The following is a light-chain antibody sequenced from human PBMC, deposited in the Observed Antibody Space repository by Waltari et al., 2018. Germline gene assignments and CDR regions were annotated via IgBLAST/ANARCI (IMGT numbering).Light chain of an antibody. CDR1: SRDIGGYNY. CDR3: CLYASSYTPFFV. Sequence: QSALTQPASVSGSPGQSITISCIGTSRDIGGYNYVSWYQQHPGKAPKDMIYNVNNRPSGVSDRFSGSKSGNTASLTISGLQAEDEADYFCCLYASSYTPFFVFGTGTKLTVL. V-gene: IGLV2-14*03. J-gene: IGLJ1*01. CDR2: NVN.